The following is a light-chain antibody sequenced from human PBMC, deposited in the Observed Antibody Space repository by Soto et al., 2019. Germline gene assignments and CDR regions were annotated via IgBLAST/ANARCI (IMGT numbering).Light chain of an antibody. CDR2: DNN. Sequence: QSVLTQPPSVSAAPGQKVTISCSGSSSNIGNNYVSWYQQLPGTAPKLLIYDNNKRPSGIPDRFSGSKSGTSATLGITGLQTGDEADYYWGTWDSSLSAGGGVVFGGGTKLTVL. CDR1: SSNIGNNY. V-gene: IGLV1-51*01. CDR3: GTWDSSLSAGGGVV. J-gene: IGLJ2*01.